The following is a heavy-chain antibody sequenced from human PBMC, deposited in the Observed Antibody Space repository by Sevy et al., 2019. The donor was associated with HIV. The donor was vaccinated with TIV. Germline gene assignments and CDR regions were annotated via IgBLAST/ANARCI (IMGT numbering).Heavy chain of an antibody. CDR3: ATGAVVGATGWFDP. V-gene: IGHV1-24*01. D-gene: IGHD1-26*01. Sequence: ASVKVSCKVSGYTLTELSMHWVRQAPGKGLEWTGGFDPEDGETIYAQKFQGRVTMTEDTSTDTAYMELSSLRSEDTAVYYCATGAVVGATGWFDPWRQGTLVTVSS. CDR1: GYTLTELS. CDR2: FDPEDGET. J-gene: IGHJ5*02.